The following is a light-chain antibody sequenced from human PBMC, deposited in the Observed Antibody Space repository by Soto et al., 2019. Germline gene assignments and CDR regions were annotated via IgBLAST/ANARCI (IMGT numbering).Light chain of an antibody. Sequence: QTVVTQEPSFSVSPGRTVTLTCALSSGSVSTNYYPTWYQQTPGQAPRTLIYNTNTRSSGVPDRFSGSILGNKAALPITGAQADDESDYYCVLYLGSGIGVFGGGTKVTVL. V-gene: IGLV8-61*01. J-gene: IGLJ3*02. CDR1: SGSVSTNYY. CDR2: NTN. CDR3: VLYLGSGIGV.